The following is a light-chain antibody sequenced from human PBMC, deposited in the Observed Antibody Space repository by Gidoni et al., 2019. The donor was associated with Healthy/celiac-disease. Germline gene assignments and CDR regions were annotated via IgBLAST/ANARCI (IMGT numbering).Light chain of an antibody. CDR1: HSISSY. Sequence: DISMTQTPSSLSASVGDRVTNTIRASHSISSYLNWYQQKPGQAPKLLIYSASSLQSGVPSRFSGSGSGTDFTLTISSLQPEDFATYYCQQCYSTPRTFGQGTKVEIK. CDR3: QQCYSTPRT. J-gene: IGKJ1*01. V-gene: IGKV1-39*01. CDR2: SAS.